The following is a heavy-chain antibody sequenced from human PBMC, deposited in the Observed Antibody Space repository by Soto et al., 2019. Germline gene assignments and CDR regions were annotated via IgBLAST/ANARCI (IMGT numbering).Heavy chain of an antibody. D-gene: IGHD5-12*01. CDR3: ARDSAVASPEYFQH. CDR2: IYYSGST. CDR1: GGSISSGDYY. Sequence: SETLSLTCTVSGGSISSGDYYWSWIRQPPGKGLEWIGYIYYSGSTYYNPSLKSRVTISVDTSKNQFSLKLSSVTAADTAVYYCARDSAVASPEYFQHWGQGTLVTVSS. J-gene: IGHJ1*01. V-gene: IGHV4-30-4*01.